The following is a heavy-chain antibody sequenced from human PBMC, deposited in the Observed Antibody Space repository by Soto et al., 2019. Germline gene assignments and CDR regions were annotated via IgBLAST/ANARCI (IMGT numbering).Heavy chain of an antibody. CDR1: SGSFRAYY. D-gene: IGHD3-22*01. Sequence: PSETLSLTFARYSGSFRAYYWSRIRQPPGKGLEWIGEINHSGSTNYNPSLKSRVTISVDTSKNQFSLKLSSVTAADTAVYYCARRLYYDSSGFEGGGMDVWGQGTTVTVSS. CDR2: INHSGST. V-gene: IGHV4-34*01. CDR3: ARRLYYDSSGFEGGGMDV. J-gene: IGHJ6*02.